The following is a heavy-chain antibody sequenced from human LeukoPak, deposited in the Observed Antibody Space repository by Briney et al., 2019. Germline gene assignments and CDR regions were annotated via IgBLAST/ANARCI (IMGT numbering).Heavy chain of an antibody. Sequence: PSETLSLTCTVSGGSISSSSYYWGWIRQPPGKGLEWIGSIYYSGSTYYNPSLKSRVTISVDTSKNQFSLKLSSVTAADTAVYYCARRRDYYDSSGYYLNNFDYWGQGTLVTVSS. CDR1: GGSISSSSYY. D-gene: IGHD3-22*01. V-gene: IGHV4-39*01. J-gene: IGHJ4*02. CDR2: IYYSGST. CDR3: ARRRDYYDSSGYYLNNFDY.